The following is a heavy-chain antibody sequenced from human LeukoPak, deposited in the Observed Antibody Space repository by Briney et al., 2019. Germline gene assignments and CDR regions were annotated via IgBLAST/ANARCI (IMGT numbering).Heavy chain of an antibody. V-gene: IGHV4-59*01. J-gene: IGHJ4*02. CDR3: ARGWSYYDSSGYSRYYFDY. CDR2: MYYSGST. D-gene: IGHD3-22*01. CDR1: GGSISTYY. Sequence: SETLSLTCTVSGGSISTYYWSWIRQPPGKGLEWLGCMYYSGSTNYSPSLKSRVTISVDTSKNQFSLKLSSVTAADTAVYYCARGWSYYDSSGYSRYYFDYWGQGTLVTVSS.